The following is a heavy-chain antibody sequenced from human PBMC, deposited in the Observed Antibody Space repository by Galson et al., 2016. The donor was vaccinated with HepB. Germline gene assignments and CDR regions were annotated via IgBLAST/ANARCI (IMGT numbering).Heavy chain of an antibody. V-gene: IGHV3-23*01. CDR3: ARPPIVDATAAGAFDI. Sequence: SLRLSCAASGFTFSSYAMHWVRQAPGKGLDWVSSITGSGHSPYYADSVKGRFTISRDNSKNTLYPQMTSLRAEDTAVYYCARPPIVDATAAGAFDIWGQGTMVTVSS. CDR2: ITGSGHSP. J-gene: IGHJ3*02. CDR1: GFTFSSYA. D-gene: IGHD1-26*01.